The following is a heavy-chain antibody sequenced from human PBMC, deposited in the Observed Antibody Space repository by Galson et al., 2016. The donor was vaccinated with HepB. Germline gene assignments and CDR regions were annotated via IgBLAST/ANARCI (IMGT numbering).Heavy chain of an antibody. CDR3: ARHRGVAIANYYYYYGLDV. CDR1: GGSFSTYF. V-gene: IGHV4-34*01. CDR2: INHSGST. D-gene: IGHD3-3*01. Sequence: ETLSLTCDVYGGSFSTYFWSWIRQPPGKGLEWIGEINHSGSTNQNPSLQSRVTLPIDTSKSQFSLNLTSVTAADTAVYYCARHRGVAIANYYYYYGLDVWGQGTTVTVSS. J-gene: IGHJ6*02.